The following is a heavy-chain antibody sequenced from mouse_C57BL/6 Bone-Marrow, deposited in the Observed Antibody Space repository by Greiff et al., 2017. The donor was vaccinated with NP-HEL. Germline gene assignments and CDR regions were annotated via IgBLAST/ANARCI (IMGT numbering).Heavy chain of an antibody. D-gene: IGHD1-2*01. CDR1: GYTFTSYG. CDR3: AREGYGDRYFDY. J-gene: IGHJ2*01. CDR2: IYPRSGNT. V-gene: IGHV1-81*01. Sequence: QVQLKQSGAELARPGASVKLSCKASGYTFTSYGISWVKQRTGQGLEWIGEIYPRSGNTYYNEKFKGKATLTADKSSSTAYMELRSLTSEDSAVYFCAREGYGDRYFDYWGQGTTLTVSS.